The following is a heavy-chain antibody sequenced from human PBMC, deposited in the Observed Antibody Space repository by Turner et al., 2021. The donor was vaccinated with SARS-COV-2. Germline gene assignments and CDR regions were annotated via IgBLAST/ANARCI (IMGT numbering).Heavy chain of an antibody. J-gene: IGHJ4*02. Sequence: VQLVESGGDFVHPGGSLRLPCVGSGFTFSDHGMHWVRQGPGKGLVGVSRISDDGSSASYGGSVRGRFTVSRDNAKNTLYLQMNSLRPDDTGVYYCTRRGIAAAGNDYWGQGTLVTVSS. CDR1: GFTFSDHG. V-gene: IGHV3-74*01. CDR2: ISDDGSSA. CDR3: TRRGIAAAGNDY. D-gene: IGHD6-13*01.